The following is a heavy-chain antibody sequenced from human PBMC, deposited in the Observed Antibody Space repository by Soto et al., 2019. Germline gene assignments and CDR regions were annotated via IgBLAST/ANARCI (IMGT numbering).Heavy chain of an antibody. D-gene: IGHD3-9*01. CDR2: ISSSSSYI. CDR3: ARGMRAYDILTGYYSDY. Sequence: PGGSLRLSCAASGFTFNSYSMNWVRQAPGKGLEWVSSISSSSSYIYYADSVRGRFTSSRDHAKNSLYLQMNSLRAEDTAAYYCARGMRAYDILTGYYSDYWGQGTLVTVSS. CDR1: GFTFNSYS. J-gene: IGHJ4*02. V-gene: IGHV3-21*01.